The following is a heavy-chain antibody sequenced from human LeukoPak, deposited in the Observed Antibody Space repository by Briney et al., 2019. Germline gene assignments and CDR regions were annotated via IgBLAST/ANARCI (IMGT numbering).Heavy chain of an antibody. Sequence: SETLSLTCTVSGGSISSYYWSWIRQPAGKGLEWIGEINHSGSTNYNPSLKSRVTISVDTSKNQFSLKLSSVTAADTAVYYCARVKRTSNYYDSSGYYDYWGQGTLVTVSS. CDR3: ARVKRTSNYYDSSGYYDY. D-gene: IGHD3-22*01. V-gene: IGHV4-34*01. J-gene: IGHJ4*02. CDR1: GGSISSYY. CDR2: INHSGST.